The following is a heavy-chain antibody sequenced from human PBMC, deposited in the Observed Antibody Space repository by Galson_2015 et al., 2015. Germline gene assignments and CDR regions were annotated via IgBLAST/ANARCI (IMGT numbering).Heavy chain of an antibody. V-gene: IGHV3-21*01. CDR2: ISSSSSYI. CDR3: ARSGKGGPNTFGGVIVILSRTYFDY. J-gene: IGHJ4*02. D-gene: IGHD3-16*02. Sequence: SLRLSCAASGFTFSSYSMNWVRQAPGKGLEWVSSISSSSSYIYYADSVKGRFTISRDNAKNSLYLQMNSLRAEDTAVYCCARSGKGGPNTFGGVIVILSRTYFDYWGQGTLVTVSS. CDR1: GFTFSSYS.